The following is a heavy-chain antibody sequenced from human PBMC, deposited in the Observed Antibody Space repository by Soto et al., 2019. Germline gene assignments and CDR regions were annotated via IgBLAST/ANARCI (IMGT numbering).Heavy chain of an antibody. V-gene: IGHV3-13*01. CDR3: ARGGIWGVSWNWFDT. CDR1: GFTFSSHD. J-gene: IGHJ5*02. CDR2: IDSAGDA. D-gene: IGHD3-10*01. Sequence: EVQLVESGGGLVQPGGSPRLSCAASGFTFSSHDMHWVRQVTGKGLEWVSGIDSAGDAKYPASVKGRFTISRENAKNSLHLQMNSLTAGDTAVYYCARGGIWGVSWNWFDTWGQGTLVTVSS.